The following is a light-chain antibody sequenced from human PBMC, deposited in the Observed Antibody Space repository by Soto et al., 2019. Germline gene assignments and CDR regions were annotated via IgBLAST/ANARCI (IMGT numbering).Light chain of an antibody. Sequence: HSVLTQPASGSGSPGQAITISCTGTSSDVGSYNLVSLYQQHPGKAPKLMIYEVSKRPSGVSNRFSGFKSGNTASLTISGLQAEDEADYYCCSYACSSTFYAFGTGTKVTVL. CDR1: SSDVGSYNL. J-gene: IGLJ1*01. CDR3: CSYACSSTFYA. CDR2: EVS. V-gene: IGLV2-23*02.